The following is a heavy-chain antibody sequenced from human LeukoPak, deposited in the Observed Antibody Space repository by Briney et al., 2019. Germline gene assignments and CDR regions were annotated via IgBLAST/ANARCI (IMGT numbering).Heavy chain of an antibody. J-gene: IGHJ4*02. V-gene: IGHV1-2*02. CDR2: INPNGGGT. D-gene: IGHD6-6*01. CDR3: ARYIAARPFDY. Sequence: ASGKVSCKASGFTFTGYYMHWVRQAPGQGLEWMGWINPNGGGTNYAQKFQSRVTMTRDTSVTTAYMELSRLRSDDTAVYYCARYIAARPFDYRGKGTLVTVSS. CDR1: GFTFTGYY.